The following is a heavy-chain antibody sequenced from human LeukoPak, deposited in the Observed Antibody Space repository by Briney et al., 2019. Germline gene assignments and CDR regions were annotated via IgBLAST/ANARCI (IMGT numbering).Heavy chain of an antibody. CDR2: IDPSDSYT. CDR3: ARHSYYGSGSYYMFDY. CDR1: GYSFTSYW. Sequence: GDSLKISCKGSGYSFTSYWISWVRQMPGKGLEWMGRIDPSDSYTNYSPSFQGHVTISADKSISTAYLQWSSLKASDTAMYYCARHSYYGSGSYYMFDYWGQGTLVTVSS. D-gene: IGHD3-10*01. V-gene: IGHV5-10-1*01. J-gene: IGHJ4*02.